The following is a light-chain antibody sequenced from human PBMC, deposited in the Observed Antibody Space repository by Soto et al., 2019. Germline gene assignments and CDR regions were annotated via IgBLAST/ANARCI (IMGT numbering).Light chain of an antibody. CDR3: QEHDTPLRT. J-gene: IGKJ1*01. V-gene: IGKV3-20*01. Sequence: EIVLTQSPGTLSLSPGERATLSCRASQSVNSNYLAWYQQKPGQGPRLLMYGASSRATGIPDRFSGSGSETSFILTSRRLEHEDLAEYYWQEHDTPLRTFGQGTNVEI. CDR1: QSVNSNY. CDR2: GAS.